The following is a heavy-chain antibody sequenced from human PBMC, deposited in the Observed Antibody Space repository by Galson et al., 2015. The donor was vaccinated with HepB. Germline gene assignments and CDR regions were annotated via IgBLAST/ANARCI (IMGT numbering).Heavy chain of an antibody. Sequence: SVKVSCKASGYIFTSYGIRWVRQAPGQGLEWMGWISAYNGNTNYAQKFQGRVTMTTDTPTSIAYMELWSLRFDDTAVYYCAREQKYCSSGSCNHPFDYWGQGTLVTVSS. CDR1: GYIFTSYG. V-gene: IGHV1-18*01. CDR2: ISAYNGNT. D-gene: IGHD2-15*01. J-gene: IGHJ4*02. CDR3: AREQKYCSSGSCNHPFDY.